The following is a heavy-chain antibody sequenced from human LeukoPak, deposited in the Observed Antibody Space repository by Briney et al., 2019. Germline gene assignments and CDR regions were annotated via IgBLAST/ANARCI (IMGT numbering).Heavy chain of an antibody. Sequence: TGGSLRLSCAASGFTFGDYTMHWFRHPPGRGLQWVSLITGDGGTTSYAGSVKGRSTISRDNSKNSLYLHMNSLRNEDTALFYCAKGHFGAGHYWGQGTLVTVSS. CDR2: ITGDGGTT. V-gene: IGHV3-43*02. D-gene: IGHD3-3*01. CDR3: AKGHFGAGHY. J-gene: IGHJ4*02. CDR1: GFTFGDYT.